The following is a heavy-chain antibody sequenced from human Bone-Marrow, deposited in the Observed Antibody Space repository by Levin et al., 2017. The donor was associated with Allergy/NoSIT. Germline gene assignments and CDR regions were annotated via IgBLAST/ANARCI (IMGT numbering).Heavy chain of an antibody. J-gene: IGHJ3*02. Sequence: GGSLRLSCAASGFTFDDYAMHWVRQAPGKGLEWLSGITWNSGRIDYAESVKGRFTISRDNARNSLYLQVDSLRSEDTALYYCAKAKLELSSLDGFAIWGQGTVVTVSS. CDR2: ITWNSGRI. CDR1: GFTFDDYA. V-gene: IGHV3-9*01. CDR3: AKAKLELSSLDGFAI. D-gene: IGHD3-16*02.